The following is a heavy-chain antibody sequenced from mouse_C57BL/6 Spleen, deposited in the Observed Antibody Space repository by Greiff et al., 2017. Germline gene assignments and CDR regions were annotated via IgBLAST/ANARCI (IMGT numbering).Heavy chain of an antibody. CDR1: GFNIKDDY. CDR2: IDPENGDT. CDR3: TTTTNYGSSYGWYFDV. J-gene: IGHJ1*03. D-gene: IGHD1-1*01. V-gene: IGHV14-4*01. Sequence: EVQLQQSGAELVRPGASVKLSCTASGFNIKDDYMHWVKQRPEQGLEWIGWIDPENGDTEYASKFQGKATITADPSSNTAYLQLSSLTSDDTAVDYCTTTTNYGSSYGWYFDVWGTGTTVTVSS.